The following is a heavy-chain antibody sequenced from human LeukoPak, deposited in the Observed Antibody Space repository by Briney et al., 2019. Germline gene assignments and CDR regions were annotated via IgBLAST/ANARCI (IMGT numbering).Heavy chain of an antibody. V-gene: IGHV3-48*03. D-gene: IGHD6-19*01. Sequence: GGSLRLSCAASGFTFGSYEMNWVRQAPGKGLEWVSYIGTIISTTYYADSVKGRFTVSRDDAKSSLYLQMSSLRGEDTAVYYCARNVYDLRGQWLVPGFDYWGQGTLVTVSS. CDR1: GFTFGSYE. CDR3: ARNVYDLRGQWLVPGFDY. J-gene: IGHJ4*02. CDR2: IGTIISTT.